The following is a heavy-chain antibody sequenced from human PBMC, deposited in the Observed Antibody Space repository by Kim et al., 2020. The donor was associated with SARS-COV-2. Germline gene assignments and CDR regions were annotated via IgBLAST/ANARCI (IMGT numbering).Heavy chain of an antibody. CDR3: ASDAPVTSYYDSSGFYFDH. Sequence: GGSLRLSCLGSGFTFSNYAMHWVRQAPGKGLQWVTFISNDGSDKYYADSVRGRFTISRDNSKNTLYLQMNSLRPEDTAVYYCASDAPVTSYYDSSGFYFDHWGQGTLLTVSS. J-gene: IGHJ4*02. V-gene: IGHV3-30*04. CDR2: ISNDGSDK. CDR1: GFTFSNYA. D-gene: IGHD3-22*01.